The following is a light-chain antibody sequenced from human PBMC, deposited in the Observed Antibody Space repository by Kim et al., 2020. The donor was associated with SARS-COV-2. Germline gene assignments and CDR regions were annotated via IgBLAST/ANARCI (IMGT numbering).Light chain of an antibody. V-gene: IGLV3-1*01. CDR1: KLGDKY. CDR2: QDS. J-gene: IGLJ1*01. CDR3: QAWDSSTFYV. Sequence: SYELTQPPSVSVSPGQTASITCSGDKLGDKYACWYQQKPGQSPVLVIYQDSKRLSGIPERFSGSNSGNTATLTISGTQAMDEADYYCQAWDSSTFYVFGT.